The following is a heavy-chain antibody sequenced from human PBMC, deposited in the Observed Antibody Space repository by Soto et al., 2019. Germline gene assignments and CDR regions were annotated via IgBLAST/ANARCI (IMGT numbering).Heavy chain of an antibody. CDR2: ISSSSSTI. CDR3: AKDYHDSSGYGMDV. D-gene: IGHD3-22*01. CDR1: GFTFSTYS. Sequence: TGGSLRLSCAASGFTFSTYSMNWVRQAPGKGLEWVSYISSSSSTIFYTDSVKGRFTVSRDNSKNTLYLQMNSLRAEDTAVYYCAKDYHDSSGYGMDVWGQGTTVTVSS. V-gene: IGHV3-48*01. J-gene: IGHJ6*02.